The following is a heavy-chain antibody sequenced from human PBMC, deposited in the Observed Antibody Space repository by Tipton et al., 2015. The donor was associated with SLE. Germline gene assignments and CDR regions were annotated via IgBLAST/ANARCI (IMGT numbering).Heavy chain of an antibody. CDR3: ARGGGSPSY. V-gene: IGHV4-59*11. D-gene: IGHD2-15*01. CDR2: VYYTGIT. CDR1: GGSISSSHY. Sequence: TLSLTCAVSGGSISSSHYWSWIRQPPGKGLEWIGYVYYTGITNYKSSLKSRVTISVDTSKNQFSLKLTSVTAADTTVYYCARGGGSPSYWGQGTLVTVSS. J-gene: IGHJ4*02.